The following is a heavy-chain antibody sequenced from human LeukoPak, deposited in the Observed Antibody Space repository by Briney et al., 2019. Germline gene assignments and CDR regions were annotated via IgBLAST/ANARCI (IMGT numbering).Heavy chain of an antibody. CDR1: GFTFSSFA. CDR3: ANQPWGLGYYFDY. Sequence: GTSLRLSCAASGFTFSSFAMHWVRQAPGKGLEWVAVISYDGPNKYYADSVKGRFTISRDNSKNTLYLQMNSLRAEDTAVYYCANQPWGLGYYFDYWGQGTLVTVSS. D-gene: IGHD3/OR15-3a*01. J-gene: IGHJ4*02. CDR2: ISYDGPNK. V-gene: IGHV3-30*18.